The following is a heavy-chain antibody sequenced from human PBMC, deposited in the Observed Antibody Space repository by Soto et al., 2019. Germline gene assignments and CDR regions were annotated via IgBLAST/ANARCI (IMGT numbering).Heavy chain of an antibody. D-gene: IGHD6-19*01. CDR3: AREGYSSGWYDY. CDR2: ISYDGSNK. CDR1: GFTFSSYA. Sequence: QVQLVESGGGVVQPGRSLRLSCAASGFTFSSYAMHWVRQAPGKGLEWVAVISYDGSNKYYADSVKGRFTISRDNSKNTLYLQMNSLRAEDTAVYYGAREGYSSGWYDYWGQGTLVTVSS. V-gene: IGHV3-30-3*01. J-gene: IGHJ4*02.